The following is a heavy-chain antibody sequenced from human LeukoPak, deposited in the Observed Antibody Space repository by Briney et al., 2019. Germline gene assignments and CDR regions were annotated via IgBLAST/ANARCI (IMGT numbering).Heavy chain of an antibody. CDR2: INTDGSIT. J-gene: IGHJ6*02. CDR3: ARVPPLYSSHSGMDV. D-gene: IGHD6-13*01. CDR1: GFTFSDYW. V-gene: IGHV3-74*01. Sequence: GGSLRLSCAASGFTFSDYWIHWVRQAPGKGLVWVSRINTDGSITNYADSVKGRFTISRDNAKNTLYLQMSSLRAEDTAVYYCARVPPLYSSHSGMDVWGQGTTVTVSS.